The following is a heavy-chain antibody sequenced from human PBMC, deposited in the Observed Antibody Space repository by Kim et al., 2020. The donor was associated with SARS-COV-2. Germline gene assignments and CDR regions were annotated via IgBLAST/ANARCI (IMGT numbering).Heavy chain of an antibody. J-gene: IGHJ4*02. V-gene: IGHV3-23*01. CDR3: AKEVNSGWYGGVDY. CDR2: ISGSGGST. D-gene: IGHD6-19*01. CDR1: GFTFSSYA. Sequence: GGSLRLSCAASGFTFSSYAMSWVRQAPGKGLEWVSAISGSGGSTYSAASVKGRFTISRDNSKNTLYLQMNSLRAEDTAVYYCAKEVNSGWYGGVDYWGQGTLVTVSS.